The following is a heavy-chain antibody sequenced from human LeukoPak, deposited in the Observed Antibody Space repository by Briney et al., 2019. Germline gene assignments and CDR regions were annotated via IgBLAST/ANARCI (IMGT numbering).Heavy chain of an antibody. Sequence: SETLSLTCTVSGDSISSYYWSWIRQPPGKGLEWIGCIYGRGPAYYNPSLKSRFTISVDRPKNQFFLNVTSLTAADTAVYYCARSRQASGLFNSWGQGTLVVVSS. CDR1: GDSISSYY. CDR3: ARSRQASGLFNS. J-gene: IGHJ5*01. CDR2: IYGRGPA. D-gene: IGHD3-10*01. V-gene: IGHV4-4*07.